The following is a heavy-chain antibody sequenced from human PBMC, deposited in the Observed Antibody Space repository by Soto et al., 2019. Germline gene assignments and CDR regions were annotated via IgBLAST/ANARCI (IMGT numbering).Heavy chain of an antibody. CDR2: IYYSGST. J-gene: IGHJ5*02. CDR3: ARDCRYCSSTSCYLNWFDP. D-gene: IGHD2-2*01. CDR1: GGSISSGGYY. Sequence: QVQLQESGPGLVKPSQTLSLTCTVSGGSISSGGYYWSWIRQHPGKGLEWIGYIYYSGSTYYNPSLKSRVTISVDTSKNQFSQKLSSVTAADTAVYYCARDCRYCSSTSCYLNWFDPWGQGTLVTVSS. V-gene: IGHV4-31*03.